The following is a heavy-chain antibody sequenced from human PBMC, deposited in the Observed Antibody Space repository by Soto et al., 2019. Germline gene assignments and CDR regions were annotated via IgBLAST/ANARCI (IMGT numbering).Heavy chain of an antibody. Sequence: QVQLVQSGAEEKKPGDSVRVSCTASGYTFTTSIIHWVRQAPGQSPEWMAWINAGSGNTKYSQNFQGRVTITRDTAASTAYLELSSRRSEDTAVYYCARDRGPLDNWGQGTLVTVSS. CDR3: ARDRGPLDN. J-gene: IGHJ4*02. CDR1: GYTFTTSI. CDR2: INAGSGNT. V-gene: IGHV1-3*05.